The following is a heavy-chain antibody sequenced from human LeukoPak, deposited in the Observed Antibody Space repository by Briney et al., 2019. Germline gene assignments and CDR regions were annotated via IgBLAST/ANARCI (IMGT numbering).Heavy chain of an antibody. Sequence: GGSLRLSCAAPGFTFSDYYMSSIRQAPGKGLEWDSYINSSGSTIYYADSVRGRFTISRDNAKSSLYQQMNSRGDEDTVVYYGGLDQCYYGSGSPDYWGQGTLVTVSS. V-gene: IGHV3-11*01. CDR1: GFTFSDYY. CDR2: INSSGSTI. D-gene: IGHD3-10*01. CDR3: GLDQCYYGSGSPDY. J-gene: IGHJ4*02.